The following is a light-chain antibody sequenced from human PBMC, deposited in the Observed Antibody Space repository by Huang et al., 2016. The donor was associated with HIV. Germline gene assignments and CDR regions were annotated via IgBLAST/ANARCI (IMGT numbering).Light chain of an antibody. CDR2: LGS. CDR1: QSLLHSNGYNY. CDR3: MQALQTPYT. Sequence: EIVMTQSPRSLPVTPGEPASISCRSNQSLLHSNGYNYLDWYLQKPGQSPQLLSYLGSKRASGVPNRFSGSGSGTDFTLKISRVEAEDVGVYYCMQALQTPYTFGPGTKLDIK. V-gene: IGKV2-28*01. J-gene: IGKJ3*01.